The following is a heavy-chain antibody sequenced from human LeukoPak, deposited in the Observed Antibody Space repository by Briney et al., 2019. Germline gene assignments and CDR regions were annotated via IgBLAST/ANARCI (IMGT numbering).Heavy chain of an antibody. D-gene: IGHD1-1*01. CDR3: ARDLERYNWFDP. V-gene: IGHV1-2*02. J-gene: IGHJ5*02. CDR2: INPNSGGT. CDR1: GYTFTSYY. Sequence: ASVKVSCKASGYTFTSYYMHWVRQAPGQGLEWMGWINPNSGGTNYAQKFQGRVTMTRDTSISTAYMELSRLRSDDTAVYYCARDLERYNWFDPWGQGTLVTVSS.